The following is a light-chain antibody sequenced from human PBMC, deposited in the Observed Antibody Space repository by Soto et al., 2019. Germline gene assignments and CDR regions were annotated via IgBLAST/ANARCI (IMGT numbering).Light chain of an antibody. CDR3: QQYYSYPFT. Sequence: AIRMTQSPSSFSASTGDRVTITCRASQGISTYLAWYQQKPGKAPKLLIYAASTLQGGVPSRFSGSGSGTDFTLTIRCLQSEDFATYYCQQYYSYPFTFGPGTKVDIK. V-gene: IGKV1-8*01. CDR2: AAS. CDR1: QGISTY. J-gene: IGKJ3*01.